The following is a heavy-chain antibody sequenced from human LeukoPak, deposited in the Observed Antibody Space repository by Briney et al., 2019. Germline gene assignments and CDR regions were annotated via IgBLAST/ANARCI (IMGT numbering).Heavy chain of an antibody. D-gene: IGHD3-10*01. Sequence: SETLSLTCTVSGGSISSYYWSWIRQPPGKGLEWIGYIYYSGSTNYNPSLKSRVTISVDTSKNQFSLKLSSVTAADTAVYYCARDKTRITMVRGAPNWFDPWGQGTLVTVSS. CDR3: ARDKTRITMVRGAPNWFDP. J-gene: IGHJ5*02. CDR2: IYYSGST. CDR1: GGSISSYY. V-gene: IGHV4-59*12.